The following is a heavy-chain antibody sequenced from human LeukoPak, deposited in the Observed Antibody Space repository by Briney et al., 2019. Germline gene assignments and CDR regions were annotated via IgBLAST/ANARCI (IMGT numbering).Heavy chain of an antibody. J-gene: IGHJ5*02. Sequence: SETLSLTCTVSGGSISSYYWSWIRQPAGKGLEWIGRIYTSGSTNYNPSLKSRVTMSVDTSKNQFSLKLSFVTAADTAVYYCARDKRMVRGVIIHNWFDPWGQGTLVTVSS. CDR1: GGSISSYY. V-gene: IGHV4-4*07. CDR3: ARDKRMVRGVIIHNWFDP. CDR2: IYTSGST. D-gene: IGHD3-10*01.